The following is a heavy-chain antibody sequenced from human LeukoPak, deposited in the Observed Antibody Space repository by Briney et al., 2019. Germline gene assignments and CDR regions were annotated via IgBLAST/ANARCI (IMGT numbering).Heavy chain of an antibody. CDR2: INPDTGAT. CDR3: TRDHCSYINCYEDYYYGMDV. V-gene: IGHV1-2*02. CDR1: GYTFTGYY. Sequence: AASVKVSFKASGYTFTGYYMHWVRQAPGQGLEWMGWINPDTGATDIAQKFQGRVAMTRDTSISAAYMGLSRLRSDDTAVYFCTRDHCSYINCYEDYYYGMDVWGQGTTVTVSS. D-gene: IGHD2-15*01. J-gene: IGHJ6*02.